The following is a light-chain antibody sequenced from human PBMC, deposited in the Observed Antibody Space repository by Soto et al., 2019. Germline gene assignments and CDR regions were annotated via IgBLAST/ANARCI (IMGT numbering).Light chain of an antibody. CDR3: SSYTSSTSLLI. J-gene: IGLJ1*01. Sequence: QSVLTQPASVSASPGQSITISCIGTYSDIGGYKHVSWYQQHPGKAPKLIIYDASSRPSGLSNRFSASKSANTASLTISGLQADDEADYYCSSYTSSTSLLIFGAGT. CDR1: YSDIGGYKH. CDR2: DAS. V-gene: IGLV2-14*03.